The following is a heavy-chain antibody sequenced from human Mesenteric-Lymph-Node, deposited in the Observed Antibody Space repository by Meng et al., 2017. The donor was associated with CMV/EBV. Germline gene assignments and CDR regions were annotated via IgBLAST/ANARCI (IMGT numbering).Heavy chain of an antibody. CDR2: ISYDGSNK. CDR1: GFTFSSYA. V-gene: IGHV3-30-3*01. J-gene: IGHJ3*02. CDR3: ARASQTDAFDI. Sequence: GESLKISCAASGFTFSSYAMHWVRPAPGKGLEWVAVISYDGSNKYYADSVKGRFTISRDNSKNTLYLQMNSLRAEDTAVYYCARASQTDAFDIWGQGTMVTVSS.